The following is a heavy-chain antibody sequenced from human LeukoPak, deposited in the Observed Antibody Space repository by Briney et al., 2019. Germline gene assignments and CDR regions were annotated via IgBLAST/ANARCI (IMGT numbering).Heavy chain of an antibody. J-gene: IGHJ5*02. CDR2: INHSGST. V-gene: IGHV4-34*01. CDR1: GGSFSGYY. D-gene: IGHD6-19*01. Sequence: SETLSLTCAVYGGSFSGYYWSWIRQPPGKGLEWIGEINHSGSTNYNPSLKSRVTISVDTSKNQFSLKLSSVTAADTAVYYCAREHAVAGTGRWFDPWGQGTLVTVSS. CDR3: AREHAVAGTGRWFDP.